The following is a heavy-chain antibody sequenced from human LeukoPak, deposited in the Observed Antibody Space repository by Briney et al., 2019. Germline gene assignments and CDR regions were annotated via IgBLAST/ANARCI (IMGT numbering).Heavy chain of an antibody. J-gene: IGHJ5*02. CDR1: GYTFTSYG. Sequence: ASVKVSCTSSGYTFTSYGISWVRQAPGQGLEWMGWISAYNGNTNYAQKLQGRVTMTTDTSTSTAYMELRSLRSDDTAVYYCAREENIGWFDPWGQGTLVTVSS. CDR2: ISAYNGNT. V-gene: IGHV1-18*01. D-gene: IGHD2/OR15-2a*01. CDR3: AREENIGWFDP.